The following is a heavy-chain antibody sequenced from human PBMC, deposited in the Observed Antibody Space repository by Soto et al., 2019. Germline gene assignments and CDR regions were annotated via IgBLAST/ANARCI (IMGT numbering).Heavy chain of an antibody. V-gene: IGHV4-39*01. CDR1: GDSITSSNYF. D-gene: IGHD1-26*01. CDR2: IYYSGST. CDR3: ARHENRYSGSYYYFYGMDV. Sequence: PSETLSLTCTVSGDSITSSNYFWGWIRQPPGKGLEWIASIYYSGSTYYNPSLKSPVTISVDTSKNQFSLMLSSVTAADTAGYYCARHENRYSGSYYYFYGMDVWGQGTTVTVSS. J-gene: IGHJ6*02.